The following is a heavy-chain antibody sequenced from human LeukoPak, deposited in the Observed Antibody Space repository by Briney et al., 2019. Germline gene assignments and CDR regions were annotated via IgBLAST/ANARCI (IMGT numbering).Heavy chain of an antibody. CDR1: GYTFTSYS. D-gene: IGHD4-17*01. Sequence: ASVKVSCKASGYTFTSYSISWVRQAPGQGLEWMGWISAYNGNTNYAQKLQGRVTMTTDTSTSTAYMELRSLRSDDTAVYYCARTVTTHSPFVYWGQGTLVTVSS. V-gene: IGHV1-18*01. CDR2: ISAYNGNT. J-gene: IGHJ4*02. CDR3: ARTVTTHSPFVY.